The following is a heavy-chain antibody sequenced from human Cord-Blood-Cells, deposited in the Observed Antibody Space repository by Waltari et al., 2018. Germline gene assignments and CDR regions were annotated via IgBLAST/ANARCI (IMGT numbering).Heavy chain of an antibody. J-gene: IGHJ3*02. V-gene: IGHV1-69*09. CDR3: ARDKHDFWSGYYDAFDI. D-gene: IGHD3-3*01. CDR1: GGTFSSYA. CDR2: IIPVLGTA. Sequence: QVQLVQSGAEVKKPGSSVKVSCKASGGTFSSYAISWVRQAPGQGLEWMGMIIPVLGTANYAQKFQGRVTITADKSTRTAYMELSSLRSEDTAVYYCARDKHDFWSGYYDAFDIWGQGTMVTVSS.